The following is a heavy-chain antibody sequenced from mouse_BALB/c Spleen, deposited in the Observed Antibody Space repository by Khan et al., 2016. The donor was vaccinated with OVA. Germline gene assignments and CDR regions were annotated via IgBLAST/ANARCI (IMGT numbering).Heavy chain of an antibody. V-gene: IGHV2-6-7*01. CDR2: IWGDGST. J-gene: IGHJ2*01. D-gene: IGHD1-1*01. CDR1: GFSLTGYG. Sequence: QVQLKESGLGLVAPSQSLSITCTVSGFSLTGYGVNWVRQPPGKGLEWLGMIWGDGSTDYNSALKSRLSISKDTSKSQVFLKMNSLQTDDTARYYWARGGTTVVGHFDYWGQGTTLTGSS. CDR3: ARGGTTVVGHFDY.